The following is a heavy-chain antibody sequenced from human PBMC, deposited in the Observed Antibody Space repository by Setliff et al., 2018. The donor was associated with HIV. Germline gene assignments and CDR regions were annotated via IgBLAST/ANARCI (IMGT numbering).Heavy chain of an antibody. Sequence: SETLSLTCTVSGGSISSYYWSWIRQSPGKGLEWIGCIYYRGSTNYNPSLKSRVAISVDTSKNQFSLKLSSVTAADTAVYYCARSYCGGDCYPDYWGQGTLVTVSS. CDR3: ARSYCGGDCYPDY. CDR2: IYYRGST. CDR1: GGSISSYY. J-gene: IGHJ4*02. D-gene: IGHD2-21*02. V-gene: IGHV4-59*01.